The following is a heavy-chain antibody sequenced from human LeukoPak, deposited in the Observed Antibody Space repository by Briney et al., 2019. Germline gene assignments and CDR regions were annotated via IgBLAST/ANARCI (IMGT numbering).Heavy chain of an antibody. V-gene: IGHV1-69*06. CDR2: IAPISGTP. D-gene: IGHD3-10*01. J-gene: IGHJ5*02. CDR3: ARSGHYYGSGSEQNWFDP. CDR1: GGTFTHYV. Sequence: SVKVSCKASGGTFTHYVISWVRQARGQGLEWMGGIAPISGTPMYAQRFQGRVTITADKSTNTAYMEMSSLTSEDTAVYYCARSGHYYGSGSEQNWFDPWGQGTLVTVSS.